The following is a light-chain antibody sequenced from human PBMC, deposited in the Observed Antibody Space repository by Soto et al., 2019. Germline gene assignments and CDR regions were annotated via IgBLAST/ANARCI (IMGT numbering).Light chain of an antibody. V-gene: IGKV3-11*01. J-gene: IGKJ1*01. Sequence: EIVLTQSPGTLSLSPGERATLSCRASQHVYNYLAWYQQKPGQAPRLLIYDASNRATGIPARVSGSGSGADFTLTISGLEREDSAVYYCQQRANWPGTFGQGTKVEVK. CDR1: QHVYNY. CDR3: QQRANWPGT. CDR2: DAS.